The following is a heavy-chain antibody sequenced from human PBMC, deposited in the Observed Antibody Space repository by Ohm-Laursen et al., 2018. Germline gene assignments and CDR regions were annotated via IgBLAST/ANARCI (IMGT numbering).Heavy chain of an antibody. V-gene: IGHV4-4*07. Sequence: TLSLTCPVSNDSFDEAFWSWIRQPAGKGLEWIGRVFPVGATNYNPSLKGRLTMSINRSKKQFSLRLTSVTAADTAVYYCTNSLGGAHWGPGILVTVSS. CDR1: NDSFDEAF. J-gene: IGHJ4*02. CDR2: VFPVGAT. CDR3: TNSLGGAH.